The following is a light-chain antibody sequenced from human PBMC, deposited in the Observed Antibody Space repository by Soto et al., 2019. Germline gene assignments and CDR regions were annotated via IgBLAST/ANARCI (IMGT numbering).Light chain of an antibody. CDR3: SSSTSIPALV. CDR2: DVS. V-gene: IGLV2-14*01. CDR1: SSDVGGYNS. Sequence: QSVLTQPASVSGSPGQSITISCTGTSSDVGGYNSVSWYQQHPGKVPKIMIYDVSIRPSGVPDRFSGSKSGNTASLTISGLQAEDEADYYCSSSTSIPALVFGTGTKVTVL. J-gene: IGLJ1*01.